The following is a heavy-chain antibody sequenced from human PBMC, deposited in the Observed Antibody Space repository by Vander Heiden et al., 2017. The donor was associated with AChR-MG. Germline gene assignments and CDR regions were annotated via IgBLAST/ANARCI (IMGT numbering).Heavy chain of an antibody. V-gene: IGHV1-18*01. J-gene: IGHJ6*03. D-gene: IGHD2-2*01. CDR2: ISAYNGNT. CDR1: GYTFTSYG. CDR3: ASNKVVPAAQYYYYYMDV. Sequence: QVQLVQSGAEVKKPGASVKVSCKASGYTFTSYGISWVRQAPGQGLEWMGWISAYNGNTDYAQKLQGRVTMTTDTSTSTAYMELRSLRSDDTAVYYCASNKVVPAAQYYYYYMDVWGKGTTVTVSS.